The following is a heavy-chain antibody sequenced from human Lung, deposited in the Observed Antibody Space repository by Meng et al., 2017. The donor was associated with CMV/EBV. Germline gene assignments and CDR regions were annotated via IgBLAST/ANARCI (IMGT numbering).Heavy chain of an antibody. CDR2: ISTYNGNT. CDR1: GYTFTSYG. J-gene: IGHJ4*02. D-gene: IGHD6-13*01. Sequence: ASVKVSCKTSGYTFTSYGVAWVRQAPGQGLEWMGWISTYNGNTNTAQKFQDRVTMSKDTSTSTAYMELRNLRYDDTAVYFCARARGRGTSSQHFDYWGQGTPVTVSS. CDR3: ARARGRGTSSQHFDY. V-gene: IGHV1-18*01.